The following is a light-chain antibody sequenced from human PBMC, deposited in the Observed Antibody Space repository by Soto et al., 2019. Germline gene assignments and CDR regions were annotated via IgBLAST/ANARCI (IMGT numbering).Light chain of an antibody. Sequence: DIQLTQSPSSLSASVGDRVTITCRVSQGISSYLNWYRQKPGKVSKLLIYIASNLQSGVPSRFTGSGSGTDFPLTIRSLQPEHVDTYYADLTLGPGTKVHIK. J-gene: IGKJ3*01. CDR3: DLT. V-gene: IGKV1-27*01. CDR1: QGISSY. CDR2: IAS.